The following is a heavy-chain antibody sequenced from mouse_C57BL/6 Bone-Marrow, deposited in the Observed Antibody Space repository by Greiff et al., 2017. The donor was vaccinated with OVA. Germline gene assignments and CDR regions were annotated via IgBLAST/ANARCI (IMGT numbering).Heavy chain of an antibody. CDR1: GYTFTSYW. CDR3: ARYGREEGDWYFDV. D-gene: IGHD1-1*01. CDR2: IDPSDSET. V-gene: IGHV1-52*01. J-gene: IGHJ1*03. Sequence: QVQLQQPGAELVRPGSSVKLSCKASGYTFTSYWMHWVKQRPIQGLEWIGNIDPSDSETHYNQKFKDKATLTVDKSSSTAYMQLSSLTSEDSAVYYCARYGREEGDWYFDVWGTGTTVTVSS.